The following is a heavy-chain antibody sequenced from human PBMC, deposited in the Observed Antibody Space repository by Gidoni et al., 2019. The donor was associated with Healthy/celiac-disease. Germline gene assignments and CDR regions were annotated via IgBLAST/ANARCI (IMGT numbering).Heavy chain of an antibody. CDR1: GFTFSTAW. D-gene: IGHD3-3*01. CDR3: KKSGYYHVGRDY. Sequence: EVQLVESGGGLVKPGGSLRLSCAASGFTFSTAWMSWVRQAPGKGLEWVGRIKSKTDGGTTDYAAPVKGRFTISRDDSKNTLYLQMNSLKTEDTAVYYCKKSGYYHVGRDYWGQGTLVTVSS. J-gene: IGHJ4*02. V-gene: IGHV3-15*01. CDR2: IKSKTDGGTT.